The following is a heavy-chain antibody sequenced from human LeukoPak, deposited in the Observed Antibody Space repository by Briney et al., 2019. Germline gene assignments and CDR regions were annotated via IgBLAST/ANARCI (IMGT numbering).Heavy chain of an antibody. CDR2: INHSGST. D-gene: IGHD2-2*01. CDR1: GESLSGYY. J-gene: IGHJ4*02. V-gene: IGHV4-34*01. CDR3: AKGAFYCSSTSCYGTRLYYFDY. Sequence: SETLSLTCAVYGESLSGYYWSWIRQPPGKGLEWIGEINHSGSTNYNPSLKSPVTISVDTSKNKFSLKLSSVTAADTAVYYCAKGAFYCSSTSCYGTRLYYFDYWGQGTLVTVSS.